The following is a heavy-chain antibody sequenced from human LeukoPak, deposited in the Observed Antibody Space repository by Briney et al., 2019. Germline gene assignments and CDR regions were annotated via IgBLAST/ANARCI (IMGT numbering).Heavy chain of an antibody. CDR2: ISAYNGNT. CDR3: ARDPRYTYGLRRRGDAFDT. V-gene: IGHV1-18*01. D-gene: IGHD5-18*01. CDR1: GSTITSFG. J-gene: IGHJ3*02. Sequence: SVKVSCKTSGSTITSFGTSWVRHPPGQGLHRIGWISAYNGNTNYAQKLQGRVTMTTDTSTSTAYMELRSLRSDDTAVYYCARDPRYTYGLRRRGDAFDTRGQGTMVTVSS.